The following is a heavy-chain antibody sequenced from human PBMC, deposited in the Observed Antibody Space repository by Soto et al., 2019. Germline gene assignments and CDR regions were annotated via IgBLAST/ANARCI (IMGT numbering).Heavy chain of an antibody. Sequence: PWGSLRLSCTPSGFTFIAYGIHLFGHSPFKWLEWVAAISHDGTNKYYGDSVRGRFTISRDNSKNTLYLQMNTLRNEDTAVYYCAKESRSSAVTATRVYGMDVWGQGTTVTVSS. J-gene: IGHJ6*02. D-gene: IGHD2-21*02. CDR2: ISHDGTNK. CDR1: GFTFIAYG. CDR3: AKESRSSAVTATRVYGMDV. V-gene: IGHV3-30*18.